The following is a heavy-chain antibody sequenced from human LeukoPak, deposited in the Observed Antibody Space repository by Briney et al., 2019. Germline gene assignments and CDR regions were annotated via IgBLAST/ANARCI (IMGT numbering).Heavy chain of an antibody. J-gene: IGHJ4*02. Sequence: SETLSLTCAVYGGSFSGYYWSWIRQPPGKGQEWIGEINHSGSTNYNPSLKSRVTISLDTSRNSFSLKLSSVTAADTAVYYCARVPYTAVTPGRFDYWGQGTLVTVSS. CDR2: INHSGST. D-gene: IGHD4-23*01. V-gene: IGHV4-34*01. CDR1: GGSFSGYY. CDR3: ARVPYTAVTPGRFDY.